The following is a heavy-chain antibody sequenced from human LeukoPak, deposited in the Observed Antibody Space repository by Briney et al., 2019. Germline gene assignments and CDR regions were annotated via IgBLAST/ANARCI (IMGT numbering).Heavy chain of an antibody. CDR2: ISSSGNTI. CDR1: GFTFSDYY. J-gene: IGHJ4*02. D-gene: IGHD1-26*01. CDR3: AKGSGSYLCPLYYFDY. V-gene: IGHV3-11*01. Sequence: GGSLRLSCAASGFTFSDYYMSWIRQAPGKGLEWVSYISSSGNTIYYADSVKGRFTISRDNSKNTLYLQMNSLRAEDTAVYYCAKGSGSYLCPLYYFDYWGQGTLVTVSS.